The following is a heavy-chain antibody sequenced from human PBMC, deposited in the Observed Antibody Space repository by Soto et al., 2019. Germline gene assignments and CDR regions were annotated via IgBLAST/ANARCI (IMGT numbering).Heavy chain of an antibody. CDR3: AKDHRRKQLVRLPNHGMDV. CDR1: GFTFSSYG. Sequence: GESLKISCAASGFTFSSYGMHWVRQAPGKGLEWVAVISYDGSNKYYADSVKGRFTISRDNSKNTLYLQMNSLRAEDTAVYYCAKDHRRKQLVRLPNHGMDVWGQGTTVTVSS. J-gene: IGHJ6*02. CDR2: ISYDGSNK. D-gene: IGHD6-13*01. V-gene: IGHV3-30*18.